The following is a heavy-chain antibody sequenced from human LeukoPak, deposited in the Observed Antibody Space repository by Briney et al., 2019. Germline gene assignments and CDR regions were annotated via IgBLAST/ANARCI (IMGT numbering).Heavy chain of an antibody. J-gene: IGHJ4*02. D-gene: IGHD6-13*01. CDR1: GGTFSSYA. CDR2: IIPIFGTA. Sequence: SVKVSCKASGGTFSSYAISWVRQVPGQGLEWMGGIIPIFGTANYAQKFQGRVTITADESTSTAYMDLRSLRSDDTAVYYCARAGSSWSSSFDYWGQGTLVTVSS. CDR3: ARAGSSWSSSFDY. V-gene: IGHV1-69*13.